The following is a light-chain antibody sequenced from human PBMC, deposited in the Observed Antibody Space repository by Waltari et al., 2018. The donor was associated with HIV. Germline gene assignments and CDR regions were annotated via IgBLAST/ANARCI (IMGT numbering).Light chain of an antibody. V-gene: IGLV1-47*02. CDR1: NSNIESNY. J-gene: IGLJ1*01. Sequence: QSVLTQPPSASANPGQRITISCSGGNSNIESNYVYWYQQLPGTAPKVFIYCNSQRPSGVPDRFSGSKSGTSASLVISGLRSGDEADYYCASWDDSLNAFVFGTGTKVTVL. CDR3: ASWDDSLNAFV. CDR2: CNS.